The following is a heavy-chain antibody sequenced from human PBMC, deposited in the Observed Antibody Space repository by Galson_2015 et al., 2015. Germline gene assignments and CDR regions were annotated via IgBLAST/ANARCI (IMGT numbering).Heavy chain of an antibody. Sequence: ETLSLTCAVYGGSFRGYYWSWIRQPPGKGLEWIGEINHSGSTNYNPSLKSRLTISVDTSKNQISLKLSSVTAADTAVYYCARAPAPQYGAGSYYNVVGYYYYGMDVWGQGTTVTVSS. D-gene: IGHD3-10*01. CDR3: ARAPAPQYGAGSYYNVVGYYYYGMDV. V-gene: IGHV4-34*01. CDR1: GGSFRGYY. CDR2: INHSGST. J-gene: IGHJ6*02.